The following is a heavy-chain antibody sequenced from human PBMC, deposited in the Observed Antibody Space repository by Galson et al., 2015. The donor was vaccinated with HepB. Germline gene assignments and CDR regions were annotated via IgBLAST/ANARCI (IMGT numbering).Heavy chain of an antibody. Sequence: SVKVSCKASGYTFTSYGISWVRQAPGQGLEWMGWISAYNGNTNYAQKLQGRVTMTTDTSTSTAYMELRSLRSDDAAVYYCARAGRYCSGGSCLKIDYWGQGTLVTVSS. V-gene: IGHV1-18*01. CDR3: ARAGRYCSGGSCLKIDY. CDR2: ISAYNGNT. J-gene: IGHJ4*02. CDR1: GYTFTSYG. D-gene: IGHD2-15*01.